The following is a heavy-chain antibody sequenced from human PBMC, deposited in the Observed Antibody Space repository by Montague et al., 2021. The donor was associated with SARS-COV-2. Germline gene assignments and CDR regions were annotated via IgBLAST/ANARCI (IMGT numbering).Heavy chain of an antibody. J-gene: IGHJ4*02. CDR1: GFTFSHYA. V-gene: IGHV3-23*01. CDR3: AKDPIPGGSNPYYFDF. Sequence: SLRLSCAASGFTFSHYAMSWVRWAPGKGLEWVSAIGDSGSKTHYXDSVKGWFTISRDNSKNTLSLEMSSLKVDDTAVYYCAKDPIPGGSNPYYFDFWGQGTLVTVS. CDR2: IGDSGSKT. D-gene: IGHD2-21*01.